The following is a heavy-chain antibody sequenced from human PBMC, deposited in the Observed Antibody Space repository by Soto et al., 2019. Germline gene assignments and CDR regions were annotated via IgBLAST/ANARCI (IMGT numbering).Heavy chain of an antibody. V-gene: IGHV3-23*01. Sequence: EVQLLESGGGLVQPGGSLRLSCAASGFTFSSYAMSWVRQAPGKGLEWVSAISGSGGSTYYADSVKGRFTISRDNSKNTLYLQMNSLRAEDTAVYYCANGIQLWPSLRGAFDIWGQGTMVTVSS. J-gene: IGHJ3*02. CDR2: ISGSGGST. CDR3: ANGIQLWPSLRGAFDI. D-gene: IGHD5-18*01. CDR1: GFTFSSYA.